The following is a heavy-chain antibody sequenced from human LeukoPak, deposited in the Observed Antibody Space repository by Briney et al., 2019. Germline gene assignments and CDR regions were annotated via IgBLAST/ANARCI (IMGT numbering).Heavy chain of an antibody. D-gene: IGHD5-12*01. V-gene: IGHV3-74*01. CDR3: ARGQLVATEY. CDR1: GFSFSSYA. J-gene: IGHJ4*02. CDR2: INNDGSTR. Sequence: GGSLRLSCAASGFSFSSYAMSWVRQAPGKGLVWVSRINNDGSTRSYADSVKGRFTISRDNAKNSLYLQMNSLRAEDTAVYYCARGQLVATEYWGQGTLVTVSS.